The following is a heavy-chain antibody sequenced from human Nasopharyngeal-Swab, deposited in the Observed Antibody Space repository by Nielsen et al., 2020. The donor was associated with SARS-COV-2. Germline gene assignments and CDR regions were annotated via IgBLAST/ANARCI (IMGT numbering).Heavy chain of an antibody. Sequence: GESLKISCAASGFNVSSNYMSWVRQAPGKGLGWVSIIYSGGSTYYADSVKGRSTISRDNSKNTLYLQMNSLRADDTAVYYCARQRPGGMDVWGQGTTVTVSS. CDR2: IYSGGST. V-gene: IGHV3-53*01. CDR3: ARQRPGGMDV. J-gene: IGHJ6*02. CDR1: GFNVSSNY.